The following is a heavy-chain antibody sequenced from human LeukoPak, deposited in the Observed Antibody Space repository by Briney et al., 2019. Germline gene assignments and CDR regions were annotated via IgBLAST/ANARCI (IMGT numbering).Heavy chain of an antibody. J-gene: IGHJ4*02. CDR3: ARNYYDSSGYLDYYFDY. CDR2: ISSSSSYI. D-gene: IGHD3-22*01. CDR1: GFTFSSYW. Sequence: GGSLRLSCAASGFTFSSYWMTWVRQAPGKGLEWVSSISSSSSYIYYADSVKGRFTISRDNAKNSLYLQMNSLRAEDTAVYYCARNYYDSSGYLDYYFDYWGQGTLVTVSS. V-gene: IGHV3-21*01.